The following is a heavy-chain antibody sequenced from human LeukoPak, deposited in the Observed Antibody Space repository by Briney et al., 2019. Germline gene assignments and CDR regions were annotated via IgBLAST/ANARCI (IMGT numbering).Heavy chain of an antibody. CDR3: ARGYDILTGYFDFDY. V-gene: IGHV1-46*01. CDR2: INPSGGST. D-gene: IGHD3-9*01. J-gene: IGHJ4*02. Sequence: GASVKVSCRASGYTFTSYYMHWVRQAPGQGLEWMGIINPSGGSTSYAQKFQGRVTMTRDTSTSTVYMELSSLRSEDTAVYYCARGYDILTGYFDFDYWGQGTLVTVSS. CDR1: GYTFTSYY.